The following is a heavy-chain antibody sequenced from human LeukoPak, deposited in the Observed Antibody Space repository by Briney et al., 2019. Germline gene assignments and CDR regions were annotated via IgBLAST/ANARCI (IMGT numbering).Heavy chain of an antibody. CDR1: GFTFSSYW. Sequence: PGGSLRLSCAASGFTFSSYWMSWVRQAPGKGLEWVANIKQDGSEKYYVDSVKGRFTISRDNAKNSLYLQMNSLRAEDTAVYYCAKVGKSDRNNFFTTKEKQLDYWGQGTLLTVSS. D-gene: IGHD1/OR15-1a*01. V-gene: IGHV3-7*01. J-gene: IGHJ4*02. CDR3: AKVGKSDRNNFFTTKEKQLDY. CDR2: IKQDGSEK.